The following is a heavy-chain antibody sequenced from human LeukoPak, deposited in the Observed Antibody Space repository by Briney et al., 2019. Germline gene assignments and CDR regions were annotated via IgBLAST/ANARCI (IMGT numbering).Heavy chain of an antibody. J-gene: IGHJ1*01. Sequence: ASVKVSCKASRYTFTGYYMHWVRQAPGQGLEWMGWINPNSGGTNYAQKFQGRVTMTRDTSISTAYMELSRLRSDDTAVYYCARDDSSGYSTEYFQHWGQGTLVTVSS. CDR2: INPNSGGT. V-gene: IGHV1-2*02. CDR3: ARDDSSGYSTEYFQH. D-gene: IGHD3-22*01. CDR1: RYTFTGYY.